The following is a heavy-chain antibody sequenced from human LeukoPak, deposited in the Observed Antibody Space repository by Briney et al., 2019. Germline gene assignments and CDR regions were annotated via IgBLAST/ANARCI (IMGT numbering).Heavy chain of an antibody. Sequence: GESLKISCKGSGYSFTSYWIGWVRQMPGKGLEWMGIIYPGDSDTRYSPSFQGQVTVSADKSISTAYLQWSSLKASDTAMYYCARYGADYGGNSGGLLDYWGQGTLVTVSS. CDR2: IYPGDSDT. J-gene: IGHJ4*02. V-gene: IGHV5-51*01. D-gene: IGHD4-23*01. CDR1: GYSFTSYW. CDR3: ARYGADYGGNSGGLLDY.